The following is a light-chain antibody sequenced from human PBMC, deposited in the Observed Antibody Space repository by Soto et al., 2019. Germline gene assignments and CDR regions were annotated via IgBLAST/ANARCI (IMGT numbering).Light chain of an antibody. J-gene: IGKJ4*01. Sequence: EIVLTQSQATLSLSPGERATLSCRASQSVSSYLAWYQQKPGQAPRLLIYDASNRATGIPARFSGSGSGTDFTLTISSLEPEDFAVYYCQQRSNWPPSVTFGGGTKVEIK. CDR1: QSVSSY. CDR3: QQRSNWPPSVT. V-gene: IGKV3-11*01. CDR2: DAS.